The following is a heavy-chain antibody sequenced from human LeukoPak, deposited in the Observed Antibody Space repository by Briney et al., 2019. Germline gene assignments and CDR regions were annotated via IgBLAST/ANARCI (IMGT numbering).Heavy chain of an antibody. CDR3: ARVESITTFGVVNGMDV. D-gene: IGHD3-3*01. V-gene: IGHV3-33*01. J-gene: IGHJ6*02. CDR2: IWYDGSNK. CDR1: GFTFSSYG. Sequence: PGGSLRPSCAASGFTFSSYGMHWVRQAPGKGLEWVAVIWYDGSNKYYADSVKGRFTISRDNSKNTLYLQMNSLRAEDTAVYYCARVESITTFGVVNGMDVWGQGTTVTVSS.